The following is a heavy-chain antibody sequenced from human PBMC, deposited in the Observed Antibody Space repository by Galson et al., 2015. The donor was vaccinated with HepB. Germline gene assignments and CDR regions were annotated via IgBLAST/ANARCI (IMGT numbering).Heavy chain of an antibody. CDR3: ARARGVGAGDYENWYFNL. Sequence: SLRLSCAASGFTFTIYPFHWVRQAPGKELEWVSVISYNGKYTNYADSGKGRFTIFRDSSTNTVFLQMNSLKTEDTAVYFCARARGVGAGDYENWYFNLWGRGTLVSVSS. D-gene: IGHD4-17*01. J-gene: IGHJ2*01. V-gene: IGHV3-30*04. CDR2: ISYNGKYT. CDR1: GFTFTIYP.